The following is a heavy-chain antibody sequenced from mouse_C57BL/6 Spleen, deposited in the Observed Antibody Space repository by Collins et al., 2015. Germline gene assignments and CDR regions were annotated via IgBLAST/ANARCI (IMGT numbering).Heavy chain of an antibody. V-gene: IGHV9-3*01. J-gene: IGHJ3*01. CDR1: GYTFTTYG. D-gene: IGHD1-1*01. Sequence: QIQLVQSGPELKKPGETVKISCKASGYTFTTYGMSWVKQAPGKGLKWMGWINTYSGVPTYADDFKGRFAFSLETSASTAYLQINNLKNEDTATYFCARDYYGSSYAWFAYWGQGTLVTVSA. CDR3: ARDYYGSSYAWFAY. CDR2: INTYSGVP.